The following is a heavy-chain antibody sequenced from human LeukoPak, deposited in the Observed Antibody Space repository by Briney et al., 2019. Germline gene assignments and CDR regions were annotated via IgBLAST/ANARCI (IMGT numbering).Heavy chain of an antibody. CDR2: MNPNSGNT. CDR1: AYTFTSYE. CDR3: ARGHGPGGTRWPNLDF. V-gene: IGHV1-8*01. D-gene: IGHD2-15*01. Sequence: ASVRVSCKTSAYTFTSYEINWVRQATGQGLEWMGTMNPNSGNTGYAQKFQGRVTMTRDTSINTAYMELSSLTSEDTAVYYCARGHGPGGTRWPNLDFWGQGTLITVSS. J-gene: IGHJ4*02.